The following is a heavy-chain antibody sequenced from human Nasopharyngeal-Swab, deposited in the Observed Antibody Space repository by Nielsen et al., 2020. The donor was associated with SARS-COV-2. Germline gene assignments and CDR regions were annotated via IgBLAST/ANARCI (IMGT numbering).Heavy chain of an antibody. J-gene: IGHJ3*02. Sequence: GGSLRLSCAASGFTFSSYGMHWVRQAPGKGLEWVAVIWYDGSNKYYADSVKGRFTNSRDNAKNSLYLQMNSLRDEDTAVYYCARDTDQIVVVTAWQGAFDIWGQGTMVTVSS. V-gene: IGHV3-33*01. D-gene: IGHD2-21*02. CDR2: IWYDGSNK. CDR1: GFTFSSYG. CDR3: ARDTDQIVVVTAWQGAFDI.